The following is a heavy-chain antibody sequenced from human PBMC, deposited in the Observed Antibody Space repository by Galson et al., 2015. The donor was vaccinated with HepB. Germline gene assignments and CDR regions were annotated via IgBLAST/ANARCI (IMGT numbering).Heavy chain of an antibody. D-gene: IGHD1-20*01. CDR2: ISGSGGST. J-gene: IGHJ6*02. V-gene: IGHV3-23*01. CDR1: GFTFSTYA. Sequence: SLRLSCAASGFTFSTYAMSWVRQAPGKGLEWVSTISGSGGSTYYAASVKDRFTISRDNSKNTVYLQMNSLRPEDTAVYYCARILYNWNLNYYYGMDVWGQGTTVTVSS. CDR3: ARILYNWNLNYYYGMDV.